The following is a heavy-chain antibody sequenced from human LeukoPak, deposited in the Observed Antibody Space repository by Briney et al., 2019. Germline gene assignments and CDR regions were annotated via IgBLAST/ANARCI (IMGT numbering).Heavy chain of an antibody. J-gene: IGHJ6*02. D-gene: IGHD1-26*01. Sequence: GGSLRLSCADSGFTFDDYGMRWVRQAPGKELEWVYGINWNGGSTGYADSVKGRFTISRDNAKNSLYLQMNSLRAEDTALYHCARAVGATGYYYYGIDVWGRGTTVTVSS. V-gene: IGHV3-20*01. CDR1: GFTFDDYG. CDR2: INWNGGST. CDR3: ARAVGATGYYYYGIDV.